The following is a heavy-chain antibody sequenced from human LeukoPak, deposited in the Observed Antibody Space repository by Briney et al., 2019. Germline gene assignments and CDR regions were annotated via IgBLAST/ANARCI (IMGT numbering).Heavy chain of an antibody. CDR3: ARSGVGYFYDSSGYYPLDY. D-gene: IGHD3-22*01. CDR2: ISAYTGNT. V-gene: IGHV1-18*01. J-gene: IGHJ4*02. Sequence: ASVKVSCKASGYTFTNYGVSWVRQDPGQGLEWMGWISAYTGNTNYAQKLGGRVTMTTDTSTTTAYMELRSLRSDDTAVYYCARSGVGYFYDSSGYYPLDYWGQGTLVTVSS. CDR1: GYTFTNYG.